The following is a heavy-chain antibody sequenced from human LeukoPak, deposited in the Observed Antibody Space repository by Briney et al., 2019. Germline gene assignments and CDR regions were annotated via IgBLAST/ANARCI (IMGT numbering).Heavy chain of an antibody. V-gene: IGHV3-23*01. CDR2: ISGSGGST. D-gene: IGHD3-10*01. Sequence: AGGSLRLSCAASGFTFSSYAMSWVRQAPGKGLEWVSAISGSGGSTYYADSVKGPFTISRDNSKNTLYLQMNSLRAEETAVYYCAKVGYGSGRESFDYWGQGTLVTVSS. J-gene: IGHJ4*02. CDR1: GFTFSSYA. CDR3: AKVGYGSGRESFDY.